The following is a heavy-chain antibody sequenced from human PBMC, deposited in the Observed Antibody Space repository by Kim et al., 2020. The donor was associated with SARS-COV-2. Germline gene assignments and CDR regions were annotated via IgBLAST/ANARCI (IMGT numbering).Heavy chain of an antibody. D-gene: IGHD3-16*01. CDR1: GLNVSANY. V-gene: IGHV3-53*01. CDR3: ASLGY. Sequence: GGSLRLSCAVSGLNVSANYMSWVRQAPGKGLEWVSAIYSGGSTYYADSVQGRFNISRDILKSTVFLKMNTLRVDDTAVYFCASLGYWGQGTRVTVSS. J-gene: IGHJ4*02. CDR2: IYSGGST.